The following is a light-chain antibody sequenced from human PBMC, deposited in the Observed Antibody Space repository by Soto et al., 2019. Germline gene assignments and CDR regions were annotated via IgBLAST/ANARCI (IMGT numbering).Light chain of an antibody. CDR3: PHWSNLSSP. Sequence: EIEVTQTPTSLSASVGDRVTITCRAGQSIDNYLNWYQQKPGKAPKLLIYSASSLQSGVPSRFSASGSGTDFTLTICSLQPEDFTPYYCPHWSNLSSPSGQVT. CDR2: SAS. CDR1: QSIDNY. J-gene: IGKJ5*01. V-gene: IGKV1-39*01.